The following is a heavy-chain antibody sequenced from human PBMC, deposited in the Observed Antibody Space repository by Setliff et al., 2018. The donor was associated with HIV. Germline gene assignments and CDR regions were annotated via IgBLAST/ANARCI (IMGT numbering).Heavy chain of an antibody. J-gene: IGHJ4*02. Sequence: PGGSLRLSCAASGFIFSHYAMHWVRQAPGKGLEWVALIAYDGSYKYYVDSVKGRFTISRDNAKNSVYLQMHSLRVEDTAVYYCAAVPWGHSSLIIDHWGQGTPVTVSS. CDR2: IAYDGSYK. D-gene: IGHD3-16*01. CDR1: GFIFSHYA. CDR3: AAVPWGHSSLIIDH. V-gene: IGHV3-33*03.